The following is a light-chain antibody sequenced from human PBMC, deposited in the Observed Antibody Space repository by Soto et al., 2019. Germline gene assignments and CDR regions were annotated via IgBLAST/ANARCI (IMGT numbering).Light chain of an antibody. Sequence: QSVLTQPASVSGSPGQSITISCTGTSSAVGSYSLVSWYQQLPGKAPKLILFEVSIRPSGVSYRFSGSKSGNTASLTISGLQAEDEADYFCSSYSISTAYLFGTGTKLTVL. CDR2: EVS. J-gene: IGLJ2*01. CDR1: SSAVGSYSL. CDR3: SSYSISTAYL. V-gene: IGLV2-14*02.